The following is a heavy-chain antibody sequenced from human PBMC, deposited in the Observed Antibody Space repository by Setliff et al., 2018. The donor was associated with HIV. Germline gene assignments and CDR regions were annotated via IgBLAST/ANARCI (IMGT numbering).Heavy chain of an antibody. CDR2: SHTYNGNV. D-gene: IGHD2-8*02. Sequence: ASVKVSCKASGYTFTTSAISWVRQAPGQELQWMGWSHTYNGNVNYARKFRGRVTMTTDASTNTAFMELSNLRPDVTAISYCAREFSWSAFYFDSWGQGTQVT. V-gene: IGHV1-18*01. CDR3: AREFSWSAFYFDS. CDR1: GYTFTTSA. J-gene: IGHJ4*02.